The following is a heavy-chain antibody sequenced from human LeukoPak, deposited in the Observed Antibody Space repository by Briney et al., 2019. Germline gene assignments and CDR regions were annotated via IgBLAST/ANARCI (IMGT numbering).Heavy chain of an antibody. CDR3: EKESDIAVAGSEDGLDV. J-gene: IGHJ3*01. CDR2: ISFDGSIE. CDR1: GFTFSNYG. Sequence: GGSLRPSCAASGFTFSNYGMHWVRQTPGKGLEWVALISFDGSIEYYADSVEGRFTISRDNSKNTLFLQMNSLGPEDKAIVYCEKESDIAVAGSEDGLDVWGQGTMVTVSS. D-gene: IGHD6-19*01. V-gene: IGHV3-30*18.